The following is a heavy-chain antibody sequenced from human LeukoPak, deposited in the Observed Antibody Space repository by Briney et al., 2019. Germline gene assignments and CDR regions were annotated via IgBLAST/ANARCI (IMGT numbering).Heavy chain of an antibody. CDR3: ARGGWDKQKQQPYSY. D-gene: IGHD6-13*01. CDR1: GGSFSGYY. CDR2: INHSGST. J-gene: IGHJ4*02. Sequence: SGTLSLTCAVYGGSFSGYYWSWIRQPPGKGLEWIGEINHSGSTNYNPSLKSRVTISVDTSKNQFSLKLSSVTAADTAVYYCARGGWDKQKQQPYSYWGQGTLVTVSS. V-gene: IGHV4-34*01.